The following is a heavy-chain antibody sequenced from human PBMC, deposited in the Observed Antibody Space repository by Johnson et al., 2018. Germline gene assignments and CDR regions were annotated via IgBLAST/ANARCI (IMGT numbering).Heavy chain of an antibody. CDR2: ISYEGRDK. J-gene: IGHJ3*02. Sequence: QVQLVESGGGVVQPGRSLRLSCAASGFTLSDYAMHWVRQAPGKGLEWVAVISYEGRDKYYADSVKGRFTLSRDNSKNTLYLQMNSLSPEDTAVYYGARGPPMNIIGVVIGDGFDMWGQGTKVTVSS. CDR3: ARGPPMNIIGVVIGDGFDM. D-gene: IGHD3-22*01. CDR1: GFTLSDYA. V-gene: IGHV3-30*04.